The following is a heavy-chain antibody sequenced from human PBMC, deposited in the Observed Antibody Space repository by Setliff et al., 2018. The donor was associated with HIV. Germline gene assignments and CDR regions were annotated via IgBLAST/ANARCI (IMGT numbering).Heavy chain of an antibody. D-gene: IGHD1-26*01. CDR2: IYPGDSDT. CDR3: ARVSGGRPGNYYYAMDV. J-gene: IGHJ6*02. Sequence: PGESLKISCKTSGYNFRMYWIAWVRQMPGKGLEWMGIIYPGDSDTRYSPSFQGQVTISADKSISTAYLQWSSLKASDTAIYYCARVSGGRPGNYYYAMDVWGQGTTVTVSS. V-gene: IGHV5-51*01. CDR1: GYNFRMYW.